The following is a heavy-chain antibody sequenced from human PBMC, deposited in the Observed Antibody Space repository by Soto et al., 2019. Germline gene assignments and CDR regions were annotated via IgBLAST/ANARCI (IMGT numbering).Heavy chain of an antibody. CDR1: GVSISRSSYY. D-gene: IGHD3-3*01. V-gene: IGHV4-39*01. CDR2: IYYSGST. CDR3: ARHVGPGVKYSFDY. Sequence: QLQLQESGPGLVKPSETLSLTCTVSGVSISRSSYYWGWIRQPPGKGLEWIGSIYYSGSTYYNLSLNSRVTISVDTSKNQFSLKLTSVTAADTAVYYCARHVGPGVKYSFDYWGQGTLVTVSS. J-gene: IGHJ4*02.